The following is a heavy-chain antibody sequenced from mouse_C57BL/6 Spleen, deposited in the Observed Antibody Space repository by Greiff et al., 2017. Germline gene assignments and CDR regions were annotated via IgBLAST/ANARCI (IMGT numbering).Heavy chain of an antibody. V-gene: IGHV2-2*01. D-gene: IGHD2-3*01. CDR1: GFSLTSYG. CDR3: ARKVYEGAMDY. J-gene: IGHJ4*01. CDR2: IWSGGST. Sequence: VQLQQSGPGLVQPSQSLSITCTVSGFSLTSYGVHWVRQSPGKGLEWLGVIWSGGSTDYNADFISRLSISKDNSKSQVFFKMNSLQADDTAIYYCARKVYEGAMDYWGQGTSVTVSS.